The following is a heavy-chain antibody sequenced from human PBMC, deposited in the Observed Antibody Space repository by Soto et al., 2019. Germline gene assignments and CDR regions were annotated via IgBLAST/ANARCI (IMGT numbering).Heavy chain of an antibody. Sequence: SGGSLRLSCAASGFTFSSYSMNWVRQAPGKGLEWISYISTSGSTKYYAESVKGRFTISRDNARNSLYLQMNSLRAEDTAIYYCATDEYSYYAMDVWGQGTTVTAP. D-gene: IGHD2-15*01. CDR3: ATDEYSYYAMDV. V-gene: IGHV3-48*04. CDR2: ISTSGSTK. CDR1: GFTFSSYS. J-gene: IGHJ6*02.